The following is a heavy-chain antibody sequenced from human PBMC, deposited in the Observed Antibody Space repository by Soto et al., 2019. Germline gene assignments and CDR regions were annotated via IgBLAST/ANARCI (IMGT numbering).Heavy chain of an antibody. CDR3: DRREFWSGFDY. Sequence: PSETLSLTCTVSGGSISSGDYYWSWIRQPPGKGLEWIGYIYYSGSTYYNPSLKSRVTISVDTSKNQFSLKLSSVTAADTAVYYCDRREFWSGFDYWGQGPMVTVYS. CDR2: IYYSGST. CDR1: GGSISSGDYY. V-gene: IGHV4-30-4*01. D-gene: IGHD3-3*01. J-gene: IGHJ4*02.